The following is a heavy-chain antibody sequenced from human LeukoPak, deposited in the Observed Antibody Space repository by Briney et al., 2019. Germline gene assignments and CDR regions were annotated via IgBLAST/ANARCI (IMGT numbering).Heavy chain of an antibody. CDR3: ARGGDYYDSSGYYHFDY. D-gene: IGHD3-22*01. V-gene: IGHV4-38-2*02. CDR2: IYHSGST. J-gene: IGHJ4*02. CDR1: GYSISSGYY. Sequence: SETLSLTCTVSGYSISSGYYWGWIRQPPGKGLEWIGSIYHSGSTYYNPSLKSRVTISVDTSKNQFSLKLSSVTAADTAVYYCARGGDYYDSSGYYHFDYWGQGTLVTVSS.